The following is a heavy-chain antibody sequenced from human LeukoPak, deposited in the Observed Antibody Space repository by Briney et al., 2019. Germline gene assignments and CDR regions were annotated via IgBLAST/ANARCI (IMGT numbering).Heavy chain of an antibody. D-gene: IGHD6-13*01. CDR1: GFTFSSYW. J-gene: IGHJ4*02. CDR2: IKQDGSET. Sequence: PGGSLRLSCAVSGFTFSSYWMTWVRQAPGKGLEWVANIKQDGSETYYVDSVKGRSTISRDNAKNSLYLQMNSLRAGDTAVYYCARGLYSSSPQYWGQGILVTVSS. CDR3: ARGLYSSSPQY. V-gene: IGHV3-7*01.